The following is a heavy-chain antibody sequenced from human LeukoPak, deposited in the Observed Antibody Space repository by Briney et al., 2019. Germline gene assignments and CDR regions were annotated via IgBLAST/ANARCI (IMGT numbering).Heavy chain of an antibody. V-gene: IGHV4-38-2*01. Sequence: SETLSLTCAVSGYSISSGYYWGWIRQPPGKGLEWIGSIHHSGSTYYNPSLKSRVTISVDTSKNQFSLKLSSVTAADTAVYCCARGKPDYSNPPDFDYWGQGTLVTVSS. CDR1: GYSISSGYY. CDR2: IHHSGST. CDR3: ARGKPDYSNPPDFDY. D-gene: IGHD4-11*01. J-gene: IGHJ4*02.